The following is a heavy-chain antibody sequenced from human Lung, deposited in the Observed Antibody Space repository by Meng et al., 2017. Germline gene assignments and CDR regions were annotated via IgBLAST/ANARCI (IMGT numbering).Heavy chain of an antibody. Sequence: QVTLMQSGAEVKKPGASAQVSCKASGATFTTYGSSWVRQAPEQGLEWMGWISPYNGYTSSIQKFQGRVTMTTDTSTSTAYMELMSLGSDDTAVYYCAILSHCTGGTCYPYDYWGQGTLVTVSS. D-gene: IGHD2-15*01. CDR3: AILSHCTGGTCYPYDY. CDR1: GATFTTYG. J-gene: IGHJ4*02. V-gene: IGHV1-18*01. CDR2: ISPYNGYT.